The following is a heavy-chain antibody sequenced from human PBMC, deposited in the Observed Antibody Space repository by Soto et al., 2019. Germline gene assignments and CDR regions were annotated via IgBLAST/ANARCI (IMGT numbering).Heavy chain of an antibody. V-gene: IGHV3-30-3*01. Sequence: PVGSLRLSCAASGFTFSSYAMHWVRQAPGKGLEWVAVISYDGSNKYYADSVKGRFTISRDNSKNTLYLQMNSLRAEDTAVYYCARVSGRGEFDYWGQRTLVTVSS. CDR3: ARVSGRGEFDY. J-gene: IGHJ4*02. CDR2: ISYDGSNK. CDR1: GFTFSSYA. D-gene: IGHD2-15*01.